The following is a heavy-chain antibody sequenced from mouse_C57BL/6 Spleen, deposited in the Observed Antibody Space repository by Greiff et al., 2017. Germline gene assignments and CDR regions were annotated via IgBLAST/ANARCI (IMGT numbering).Heavy chain of an antibody. J-gene: IGHJ1*03. CDR3: ARHYYDYDGNWYFDV. CDR2: ISSGSSTI. D-gene: IGHD2-4*01. CDR1: GFTFSDYG. V-gene: IGHV5-17*01. Sequence: EVQLVESGGGLVKPGGSLKLSCAASGFTFSDYGMHWVRQAPEKGLEWVAYISSGSSTIYYADTVKGRFTISRDNAKNTLFLQMTSLRSEDTAMYYCARHYYDYDGNWYFDVWGTGTTVTVSS.